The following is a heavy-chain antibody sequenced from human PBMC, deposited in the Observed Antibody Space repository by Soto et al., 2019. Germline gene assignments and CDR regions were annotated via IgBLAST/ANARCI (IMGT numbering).Heavy chain of an antibody. D-gene: IGHD1-26*01. CDR1: GGTFSSYA. J-gene: IGHJ6*02. CDR2: IIPIFGTA. CDR3: ARKVVGATRGYYYYGMDV. Sequence: QVQLVQSGAEVKKPGSSVKVSCKASGGTFSSYAISWVRQAPGQGLEWMGGIIPIFGTANYAQTFQGRVTITADESTSTAYMELSSLRSEDTAVYYCARKVVGATRGYYYYGMDVWGQGTTVTVSS. V-gene: IGHV1-69*01.